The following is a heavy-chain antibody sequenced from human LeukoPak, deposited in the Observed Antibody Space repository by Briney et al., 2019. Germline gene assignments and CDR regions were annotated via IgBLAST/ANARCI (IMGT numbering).Heavy chain of an antibody. CDR3: ARASSGALMWNYFDY. V-gene: IGHV4-59*01. D-gene: IGHD6-19*01. Sequence: SETLSLTCTVSGGSISSYYWSWIRQPPGKGLEWIGYIYYGGSTNYNPSLKSRVTISVDTSKNQFSLKLSSVTAADTAVYYCARASSGALMWNYFDYWGQGTLVTVSS. J-gene: IGHJ4*02. CDR2: IYYGGST. CDR1: GGSISSYY.